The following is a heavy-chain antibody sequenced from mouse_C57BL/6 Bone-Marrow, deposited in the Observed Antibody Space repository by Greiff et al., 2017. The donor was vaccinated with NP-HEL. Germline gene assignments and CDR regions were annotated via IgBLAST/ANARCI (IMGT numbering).Heavy chain of an antibody. CDR3: AGNYYGSSSWFAY. CDR1: GYTFTSYW. J-gene: IGHJ3*01. Sequence: VQLQQPGAELVRPGSSVKLSCKASGYTFTSYWMHWVKQRPIQGLEWIGNIDTSDSETHYNQKFKDKATLTVDKSSSTAYMQLSSLTSEDSAVYYCAGNYYGSSSWFAYWGQGTLVTVSA. CDR2: IDTSDSET. V-gene: IGHV1-52*01. D-gene: IGHD1-1*01.